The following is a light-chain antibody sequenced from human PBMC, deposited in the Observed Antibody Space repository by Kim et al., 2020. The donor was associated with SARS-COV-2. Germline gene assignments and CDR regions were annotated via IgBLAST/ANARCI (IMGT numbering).Light chain of an antibody. V-gene: IGLV1-36*01. CDR1: SSNIGNNA. J-gene: IGLJ1*01. Sequence: QSVLTQPPSVSEAPRQRVTISCSGSSSNIGNNAVNWYQQLPGKAPKLLIYNDNLLSSGLSDRFSGSKSGTSASLAISGLQSEDEADYYCAAWDDSLNGDVFGSGTQVTVL. CDR3: AAWDDSLNGDV. CDR2: NDN.